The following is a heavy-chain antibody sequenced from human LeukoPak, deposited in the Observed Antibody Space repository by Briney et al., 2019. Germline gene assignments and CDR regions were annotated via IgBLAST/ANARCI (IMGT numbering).Heavy chain of an antibody. CDR3: ARRAGEYSHPYDY. CDR2: IYSGGNT. J-gene: IGHJ4*02. CDR1: GFTVSSNS. D-gene: IGHD4-17*01. Sequence: SGGSLRLSCTVSGFTVSSNSMSWVRQAPGKGLEWVPFIYSGGNTHYSDSVKGRFTISRDNSKNTLYLQMNSLRVEDTAVYYCARRAGEYSHPYDYWGQGTLVTVSS. V-gene: IGHV3-53*01.